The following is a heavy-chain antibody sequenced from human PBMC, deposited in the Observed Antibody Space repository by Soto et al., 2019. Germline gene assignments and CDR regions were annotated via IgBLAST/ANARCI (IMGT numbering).Heavy chain of an antibody. CDR1: GFTFSSYA. CDR2: ISYDGSNK. J-gene: IGHJ3*02. V-gene: IGHV3-30-3*01. CDR3: ARDDGWEPSNDAFDI. D-gene: IGHD1-26*01. Sequence: QVQLVESGGGVVQPGRSLRLSCAASGFTFSSYAMHWVRQAPGKGLEWVAVISYDGSNKYYADSVKGRFTISRDNSKNTLYLQMNSLRAEDTAVYYCARDDGWEPSNDAFDIWGQGTMVTVSS.